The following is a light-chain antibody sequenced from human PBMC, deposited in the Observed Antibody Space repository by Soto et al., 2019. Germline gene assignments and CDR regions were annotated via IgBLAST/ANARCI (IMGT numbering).Light chain of an antibody. CDR2: DAS. Sequence: EIVLTQSPATLSLSPGERATLSCRASQSVSSYLAWYQQKPGQAPRLLIYDASNRATGIPARFSGSGSGTEFPLTISSLEPEDFAVYYCQQRSNWPPVTFGGGTKVDIK. V-gene: IGKV3-11*01. CDR1: QSVSSY. J-gene: IGKJ4*01. CDR3: QQRSNWPPVT.